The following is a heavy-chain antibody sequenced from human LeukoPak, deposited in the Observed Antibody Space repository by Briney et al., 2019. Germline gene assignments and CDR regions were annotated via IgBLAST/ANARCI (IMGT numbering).Heavy chain of an antibody. CDR1: GVSISNYY. D-gene: IGHD3-22*01. J-gene: IGHJ4*02. Sequence: SETLSLTCTVSGVSISNYYWSWIRQPAGKRLEWIGRIYTSGSTNYNPSLKSRVTMSVDTSKNQFYLKLTSVPAADTAVYYCARGVSSGYYSVYYFDYWGQGTLVTVSS. CDR3: ARGVSSGYYSVYYFDY. CDR2: IYTSGST. V-gene: IGHV4-4*07.